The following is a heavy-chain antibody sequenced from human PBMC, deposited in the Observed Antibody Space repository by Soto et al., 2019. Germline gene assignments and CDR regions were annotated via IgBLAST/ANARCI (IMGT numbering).Heavy chain of an antibody. D-gene: IGHD1-26*01. CDR2: ITASSGST. CDR1: GFTLGLYW. CDR3: AKNQWELLH. V-gene: IGHV3-23*01. J-gene: IGHJ4*02. Sequence: PGVSLRLSCAASGFTLGLYWMSWVRQAPGKGLEWVSSITASSGSTYYPDSVKGRFTIYRDSSQNTLYLQMNSMRVDDTAIYFCAKNQWELLHWGQGTLVTVSS.